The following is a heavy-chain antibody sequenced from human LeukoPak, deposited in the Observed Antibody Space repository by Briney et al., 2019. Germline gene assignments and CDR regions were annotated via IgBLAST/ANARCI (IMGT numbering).Heavy chain of an antibody. V-gene: IGHV1-2*02. J-gene: IGHJ4*02. CDR1: GYTFTGYY. CDR2: INPNSGGT. CDR3: ASVPLGYCSGGSCHNYY. D-gene: IGHD2-15*01. Sequence: ASVKVSCKASGYTFTGYYMHWVRQAPGQGLEWMGWINPNSGGTNYAQKFQGRVTMTRDTSISTAYMELSRLRSGDTAVYYCASVPLGYCSGGSCHNYYWGQGTLVTVSS.